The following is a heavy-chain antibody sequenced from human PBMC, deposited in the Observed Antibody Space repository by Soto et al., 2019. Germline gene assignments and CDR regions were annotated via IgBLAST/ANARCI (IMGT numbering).Heavy chain of an antibody. Sequence: QGQLVQSGTEVKKPGSSVKVSCKASGGAFGSYAINWVRQAPGQGLEWMGGIVPMFDTTNYAQRFQGRVTVTADESTSTVYLELTRLRSEDTGMYYCTRHRGYSSVYCGQDFWGQGTLVTVSS. V-gene: IGHV1-69*01. CDR3: TRHRGYSSVYCGQDF. J-gene: IGHJ4*02. CDR1: GGAFGSYA. D-gene: IGHD5-18*01. CDR2: IVPMFDTT.